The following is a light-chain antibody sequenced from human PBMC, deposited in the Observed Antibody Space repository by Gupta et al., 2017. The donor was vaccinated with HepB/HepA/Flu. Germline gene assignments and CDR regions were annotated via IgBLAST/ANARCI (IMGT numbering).Light chain of an antibody. CDR3: QAWSSSTSVV. J-gene: IGLJ2*01. V-gene: IGLV3-1*01. CDR1: KLGDKY. Sequence: SSELTQPPSVSVSPGQTASITCSGDKLGDKYVCWYQQKPGQSPVLVIYQGSKRPVGIPERFAGSKSGNTATLTISGTQAMDEADYYYQAWSSSTSVVFGGGTKLTVL. CDR2: QGS.